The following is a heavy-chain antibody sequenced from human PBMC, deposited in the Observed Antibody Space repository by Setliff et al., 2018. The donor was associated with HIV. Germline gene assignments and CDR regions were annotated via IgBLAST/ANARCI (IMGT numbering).Heavy chain of an antibody. CDR2: IRSDGYTI. CDR1: GFTFSDYY. J-gene: IGHJ4*02. CDR3: ARGGLITPFGLSSYYDSSGYFDY. V-gene: IGHV3-11*04. D-gene: IGHD3-22*01. Sequence: GGSLRLSCVASGFTFSDYYMSWIRQAPGKGLEWVSYIRSDGYTIYYADSVKGRFTISRDNAKNSLNLQMNSLRAEDTAVYYCARGGLITPFGLSSYYDSSGYFDYWGQGTLVTVSS.